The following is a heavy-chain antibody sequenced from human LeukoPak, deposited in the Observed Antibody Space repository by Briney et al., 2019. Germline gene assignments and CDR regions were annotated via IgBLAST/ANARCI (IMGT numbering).Heavy chain of an antibody. CDR1: GGSISSYY. CDR2: IYYSGST. Sequence: SETLSLPCTVSGGSISSYYWSWIREHPGKGLEWIGYIYYSGSTYYNPSFKSRVTISVDTSKNQFSLKLSSVTAADTAVYYCARSYDSSGTSGYWGQGTLVTVSS. CDR3: ARSYDSSGTSGY. D-gene: IGHD3-22*01. J-gene: IGHJ4*02. V-gene: IGHV4-59*06.